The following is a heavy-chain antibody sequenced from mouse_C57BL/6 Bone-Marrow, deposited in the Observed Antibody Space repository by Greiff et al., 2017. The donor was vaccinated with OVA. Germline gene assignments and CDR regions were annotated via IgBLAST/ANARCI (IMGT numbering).Heavy chain of an antibody. CDR3: ARSGLGPWYFDV. CDR2: INPNYGTT. V-gene: IGHV1-39*01. CDR1: GYSFTDYN. J-gene: IGHJ1*03. D-gene: IGHD4-1*01. Sequence: VQLKESGPELVKPGASVKISCKASGYSFTDYNMNWVKQSNGKSLEWIGVINPNYGTTSYNQKFKGKATLTVDQSSSTAYMQLNSLTSEDSAVYYCARSGLGPWYFDVWGTGTTVTVPS.